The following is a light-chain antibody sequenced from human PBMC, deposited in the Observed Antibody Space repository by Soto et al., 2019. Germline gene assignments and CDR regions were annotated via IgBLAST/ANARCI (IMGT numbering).Light chain of an antibody. J-gene: IGLJ3*02. V-gene: IGLV2-14*02. Sequence: QSALTQPASVSGSPGQSITISCTGTSSDVGSHNLVSWYQQHPGQAPKLMIYEVSKRPLGVSARFSASKSGNTASLAITGLQAEDEADYYCQSYDSSLSGWVFGGGTKLTVL. CDR2: EVS. CDR3: QSYDSSLSGWV. CDR1: SSDVGSHNL.